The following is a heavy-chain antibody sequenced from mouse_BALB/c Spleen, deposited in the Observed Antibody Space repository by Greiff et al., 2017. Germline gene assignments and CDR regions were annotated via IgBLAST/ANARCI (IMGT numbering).Heavy chain of an antibody. V-gene: IGHV5-17*02. CDR3: ARSGWLLRGGFDY. J-gene: IGHJ2*01. Sequence: VKLMESGGGLVQPGGSRKLSCAASGFTFSSFGMHWVRQAPEKGLEWVAYISSGSSTIYYADTVKGRFTISRDNPKNTLFLQMTSLRSEDTAMYYCARSGWLLRGGFDYWGQGTTLTVSS. CDR1: GFTFSSFG. D-gene: IGHD2-3*01. CDR2: ISSGSSTI.